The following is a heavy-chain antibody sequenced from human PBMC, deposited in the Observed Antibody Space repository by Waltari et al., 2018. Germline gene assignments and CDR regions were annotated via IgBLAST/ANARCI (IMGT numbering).Heavy chain of an antibody. CDR3: ARVVSSSSGWVNGIYMDV. CDR2: ISAYNGNT. J-gene: IGHJ6*03. V-gene: IGHV1-18*01. D-gene: IGHD6-19*01. CDR1: GYTFTSYG. Sequence: QVQLVQSGAEVKKPGASVKVSCKASGYTFTSYGISWVRQAPGQGLEWMGGISAYNGNTNYAQKLQGRVTMTTDTSTSTAYMELRSLRSDDTAVYYCARVVSSSSGWVNGIYMDVWGKGTTVTVSS.